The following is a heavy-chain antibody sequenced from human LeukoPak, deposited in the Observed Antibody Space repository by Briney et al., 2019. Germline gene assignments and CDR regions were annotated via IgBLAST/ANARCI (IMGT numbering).Heavy chain of an antibody. V-gene: IGHV3-7*01. CDR1: GFTFSSYW. CDR3: ARDTRMITFGGVIDY. J-gene: IGHJ4*02. Sequence: GGSLRLSCTASGFTFSSYWMSWVRQAPGKGLEWVANINRDGSERNYVDSVKGRFTISRDNSKNTLYLQTNSLRAEDTAVYYCARDTRMITFGGVIDYWGQGTLVTVSS. D-gene: IGHD3-16*02. CDR2: INRDGSER.